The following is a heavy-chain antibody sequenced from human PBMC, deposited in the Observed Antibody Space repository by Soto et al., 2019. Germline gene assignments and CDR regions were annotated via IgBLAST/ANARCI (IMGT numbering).Heavy chain of an antibody. D-gene: IGHD3-16*01. CDR2: INPNSGGT. V-gene: IGHV1-2*04. J-gene: IGHJ3*02. CDR3: AFTLRPHDAFDI. Sequence: ASVKVSCKASGYTFTSYGISWVRQAPGQGLEWMGWINPNSGGTNYAQKFQGWVTMTRDTSISTAYMELSRLRSDDTAVYYCAFTLRPHDAFDIWGQGTMVTVSS. CDR1: GYTFTSYG.